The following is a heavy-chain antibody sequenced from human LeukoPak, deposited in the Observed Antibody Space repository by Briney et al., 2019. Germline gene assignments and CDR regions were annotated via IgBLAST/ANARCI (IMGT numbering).Heavy chain of an antibody. CDR2: IFYSGST. CDR3: ARIPAAGSMGWFDP. J-gene: IGHJ5*02. V-gene: IGHV4-59*01. CDR1: GGSISSYY. D-gene: IGHD6-13*01. Sequence: SETLSLTCTVSGGSISSYYWSWIRQPPGKGLEWIGYIFYSGSTYYNPSLKSRVTISLNTSKNQFSLRLASVTAADTAVYFCARIPAAGSMGWFDPWGQGTLVTVSS.